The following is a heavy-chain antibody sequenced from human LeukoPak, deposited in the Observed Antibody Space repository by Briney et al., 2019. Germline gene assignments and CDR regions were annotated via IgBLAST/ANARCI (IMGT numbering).Heavy chain of an antibody. V-gene: IGHV3-21*01. CDR2: ISSGSSFI. Sequence: KAGGSLRLSCTDSSFTFSSYGMSWVRQAPGKGLEWVSSISSGSSFIYYAGSVKGRFTISRDNAKNSLYLQMNSLRAEDTAVYYCARVLLVHDYYYGMDVWGQGTTVTVSS. CDR1: SFTFSSYG. D-gene: IGHD3-16*01. CDR3: ARVLLVHDYYYGMDV. J-gene: IGHJ6*02.